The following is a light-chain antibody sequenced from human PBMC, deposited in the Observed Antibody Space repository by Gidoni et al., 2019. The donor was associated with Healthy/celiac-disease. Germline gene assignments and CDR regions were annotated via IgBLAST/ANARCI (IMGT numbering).Light chain of an antibody. J-gene: IGKJ4*01. V-gene: IGKV1-33*01. CDR2: DAS. CDR1: QAISNY. CDR3: QQYDNLPLT. Sequence: DIQMTQSPSSLSASVGDRVTITCQASQAISNYLNWYQQKPGKAPKLLIYDASNLETGVPSRFSGSGSGTDFTFTISSLQHEDIATYYCQQYDNLPLTFGGXTKVEIK.